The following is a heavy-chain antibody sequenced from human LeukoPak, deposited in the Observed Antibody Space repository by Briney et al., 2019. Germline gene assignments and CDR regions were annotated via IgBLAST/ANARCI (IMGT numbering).Heavy chain of an antibody. D-gene: IGHD6-25*01. CDR3: AKDVSGYSTGWYFDY. Sequence: PGGSLRLSCAASGFTFSSYAMSWVRQAPGKGLEWVSVIIGSGGKAYYAASVQGRFTISRDSSKNTLYLQMNSLRAEDTAIYYCAKDVSGYSTGWYFDYWGQGTLVTVSS. V-gene: IGHV3-23*01. CDR1: GFTFSSYA. J-gene: IGHJ4*02. CDR2: IIGSGGKA.